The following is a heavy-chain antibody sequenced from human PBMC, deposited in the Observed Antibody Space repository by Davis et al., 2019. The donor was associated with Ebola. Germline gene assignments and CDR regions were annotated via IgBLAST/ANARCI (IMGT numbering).Heavy chain of an antibody. V-gene: IGHV1-2*04. CDR3: ARDWGSGSYFDY. D-gene: IGHD3-16*01. CDR2: INPNSGGT. Sequence: ASVKVSCKASGYTFTSYGISWVRQAPGQGLEWMGWINPNSGGTNYAQKFQGWVTMTRDTSISTAYMELSRLRSDDTAVYYCARDWGSGSYFDYWGQGTLVTVSS. CDR1: GYTFTSYG. J-gene: IGHJ4*02.